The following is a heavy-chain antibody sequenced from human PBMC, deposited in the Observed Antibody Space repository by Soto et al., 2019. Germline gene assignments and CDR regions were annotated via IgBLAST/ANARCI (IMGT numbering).Heavy chain of an antibody. V-gene: IGHV1-58*01. Sequence: ASVKVSCKASGFTFTSSAVQWVRQARGQRLEWIGWIVVGSGNTNYAQKFQERVTITRDMSTGTAYMELSSLRSEDTAVYYCAASPYVLRFLEWSPEFDPWGQGTLVTVSS. CDR1: GFTFTSSA. CDR2: IVVGSGNT. D-gene: IGHD3-3*01. CDR3: AASPYVLRFLEWSPEFDP. J-gene: IGHJ5*02.